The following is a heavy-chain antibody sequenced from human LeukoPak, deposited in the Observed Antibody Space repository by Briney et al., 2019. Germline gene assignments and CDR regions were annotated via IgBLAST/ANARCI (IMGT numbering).Heavy chain of an antibody. CDR2: ISSNGSTI. Sequence: GGSLRLSCAASGFTFSDYYMSWIRQAPGKGLEWVSYISSNGSTIYYADSVKGRFTISRDNAKNSLYLQMNSLRTEDTAVYYCSTRRLHLTCNYAWGQGTLVTVSS. CDR3: STRRLHLTCNYA. J-gene: IGHJ5*02. V-gene: IGHV3-11*01. CDR1: GFTFSDYY. D-gene: IGHD3-9*01.